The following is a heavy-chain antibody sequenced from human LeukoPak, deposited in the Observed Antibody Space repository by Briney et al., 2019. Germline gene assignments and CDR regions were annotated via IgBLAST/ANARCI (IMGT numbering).Heavy chain of an antibody. D-gene: IGHD1-26*01. Sequence: SETLSLTCTVSGGSISSHYWNWIRQPPGKGLQYIGYIYYSGSTNYNPSLKSRITISVDTSKNQFSLKLSSVTAADTAVYYCARGHYRGTYPLHWFDPWGQGTLVTVSS. J-gene: IGHJ5*02. CDR1: GGSISSHY. CDR2: IYYSGST. CDR3: ARGHYRGTYPLHWFDP. V-gene: IGHV4-59*11.